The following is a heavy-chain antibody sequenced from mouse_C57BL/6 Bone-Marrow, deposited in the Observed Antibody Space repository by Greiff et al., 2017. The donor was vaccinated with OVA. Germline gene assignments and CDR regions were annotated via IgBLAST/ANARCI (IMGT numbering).Heavy chain of an antibody. CDR2: IYYSGTI. D-gene: IGHD1-1*01. J-gene: IGHJ1*03. V-gene: IGHV3-5*01. Sequence: EVQLQQSGPGLVKPSQTVFLTCTVTGISITTGNYRWSWIRQFPGNKLEWIGYIYYSGTITYNPSLTSRTTITRDTPKNQFFLEMNSLTAEDTATYYCARDGYYGSFWYFDVWGTGTTVTVSS. CDR3: ARDGYYGSFWYFDV. CDR1: GISITTGNYR.